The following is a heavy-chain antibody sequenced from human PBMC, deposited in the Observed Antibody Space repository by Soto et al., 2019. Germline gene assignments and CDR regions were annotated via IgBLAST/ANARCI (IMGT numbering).Heavy chain of an antibody. CDR3: TRGPRPISTGTGAY. J-gene: IGHJ4*02. CDR2: IYNDGTYS. D-gene: IGHD3-10*01. CDR1: GFIFNMYL. Sequence: LXLSCAGSGFIFNMYLMHWVRQSPGKGLVWISRIYNDGTYSDYADSVRGRFTISRDNVNDTLYLQMNNLRAEDSGLYYCTRGPRPISTGTGAYWGQGTQVTVSS. V-gene: IGHV3-74*01.